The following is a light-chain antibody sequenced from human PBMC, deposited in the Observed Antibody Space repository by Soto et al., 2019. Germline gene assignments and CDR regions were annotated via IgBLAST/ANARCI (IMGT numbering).Light chain of an antibody. CDR1: QMIYTW. CDR3: QQYSTFWT. CDR2: EAS. J-gene: IGKJ1*01. V-gene: IGKV1-5*03. Sequence: DIQMTQSPSTLSASVGDRVTITCRASQMIYTWLAWYQQKPGKAPKLLIYEASSLDVGVPSRFSGSGSGTEFTLTISSLQLEDFATYYCQQYSTFWTFGQGTRWIS.